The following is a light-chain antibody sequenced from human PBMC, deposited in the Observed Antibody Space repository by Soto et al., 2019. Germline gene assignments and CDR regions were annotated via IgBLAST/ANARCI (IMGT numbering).Light chain of an antibody. J-gene: IGKJ1*01. CDR2: GAS. CDR1: QSIGGS. Sequence: EIVMTQSPATLSVSPGERATLSCRASQSIGGSLAWYQQKTGQAPRLLIYGASTRATGVPARFSGSGSGTDFTLTISSLQSEDFAVYYCQQYANWWAFGQGTTVEIK. CDR3: QQYANWWA. V-gene: IGKV3-15*01.